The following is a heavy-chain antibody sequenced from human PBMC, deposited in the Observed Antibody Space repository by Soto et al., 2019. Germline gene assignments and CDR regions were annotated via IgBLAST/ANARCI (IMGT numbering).Heavy chain of an antibody. D-gene: IGHD5-12*01. CDR3: AAGYSGYDSPIY. CDR2: IVVGSGNT. CDR1: GFTFTSSA. V-gene: IGHV1-58*01. Sequence: SVKVSCKASGFTFTSSAVQWVRQARGQRLEWIGWIVVGSGNTNYAQKFQERVTITRDMSTSTAYMELSSLRSEDTAVYYCAAGYSGYDSPIYWGQGTLVTVSS. J-gene: IGHJ4*02.